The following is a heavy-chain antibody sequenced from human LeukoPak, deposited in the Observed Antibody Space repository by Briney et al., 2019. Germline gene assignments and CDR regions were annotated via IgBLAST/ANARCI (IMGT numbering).Heavy chain of an antibody. CDR2: ISGSGGTT. CDR1: GFIFSTCA. J-gene: IGHJ3*01. Sequence: GGSLRLSCTASGFIFSTCAMSGVRQAPGKGLEWVSAISGSGGTTYYADSVKGRFTISRDNSKNTLFLQMNSLRAEDTAVYYCVKDRSSGSWFDGYDFWGQGTMVTVSS. D-gene: IGHD6-25*01. V-gene: IGHV3-23*01. CDR3: VKDRSSGSWFDGYDF.